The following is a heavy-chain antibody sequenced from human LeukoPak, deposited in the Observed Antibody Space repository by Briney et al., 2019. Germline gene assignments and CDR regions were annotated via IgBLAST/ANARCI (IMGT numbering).Heavy chain of an antibody. CDR3: ARWPSPYYYDSSDYLP. CDR2: INYSENT. J-gene: IGHJ5*02. D-gene: IGHD3-22*01. CDR1: GVSISRSSYD. Sequence: SETLSLTCSVSGVSISRSSYDWAWIRQPPGKGLEWIGSINYSENTYYNPSLESRVTISVDTSKNQFSLKLSSVTTADRAIYYCARWPSPYYYDSSDYLPWGQGTLVTVSS. V-gene: IGHV4-39*01.